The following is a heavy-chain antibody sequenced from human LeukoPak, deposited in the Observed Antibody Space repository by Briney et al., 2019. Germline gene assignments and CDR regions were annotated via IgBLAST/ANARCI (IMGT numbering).Heavy chain of an antibody. Sequence: GGSLRLSCAASGFTFDDYAMHWVRHAPGKGLEWVSGISWNSGSIGYADSVKGRFTISRDNAQNSLYLQMNSLRAEDTALYYCAKAGYSSSWYSGNWFDPWGQGTLVTVSS. D-gene: IGHD6-13*01. CDR3: AKAGYSSSWYSGNWFDP. CDR2: ISWNSGSI. J-gene: IGHJ5*02. CDR1: GFTFDDYA. V-gene: IGHV3-9*01.